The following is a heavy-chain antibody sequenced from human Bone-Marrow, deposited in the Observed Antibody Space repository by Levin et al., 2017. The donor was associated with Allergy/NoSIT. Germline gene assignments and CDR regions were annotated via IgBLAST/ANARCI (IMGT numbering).Heavy chain of an antibody. Sequence: SVKVSCKASGGTFSSYAISWVRQAPGQGLEWMGGIIPIFGTANYAQKFQGRVTITADKSTSTAYMELSSLRSEDTAVYYCARAPTAPYYDFWSGYPHSIYYYDYGMDVWGQGTTVTVSS. V-gene: IGHV1-69*06. CDR1: GGTFSSYA. J-gene: IGHJ6*02. CDR3: ARAPTAPYYDFWSGYPHSIYYYDYGMDV. CDR2: IIPIFGTA. D-gene: IGHD3-3*01.